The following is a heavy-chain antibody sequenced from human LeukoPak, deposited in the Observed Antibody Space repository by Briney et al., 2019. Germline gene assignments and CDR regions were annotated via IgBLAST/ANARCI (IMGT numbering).Heavy chain of an antibody. CDR3: ATRPTVPIGPYYYYYMDV. J-gene: IGHJ6*03. CDR2: FDPEDGET. V-gene: IGHV1-24*01. CDR1: GYTLTELS. Sequence: ASVKVSCKVSGYTLTELSMHWVRQTPGKGLEWMGGFDPEDGETFYAQKFQGRVTMTEDTSTDTAYMELSSLRSEDTAVYYCATRPTVPIGPYYYYYMDVWGKGTTVTVSS. D-gene: IGHD2-2*01.